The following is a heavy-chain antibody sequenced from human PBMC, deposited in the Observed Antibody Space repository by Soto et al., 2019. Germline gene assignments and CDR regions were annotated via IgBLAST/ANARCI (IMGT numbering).Heavy chain of an antibody. J-gene: IGHJ4*02. CDR2: ISGSDGRT. CDR1: GFTFSSYA. CDR3: AKGVSQYTPLALFDY. V-gene: IGHV3-23*01. D-gene: IGHD5-18*01. Sequence: GGPLRLSCAASGFTFSSYAMSWVRQAPGKGLEWVPTISGSDGRTYSTDSVKGRFTISRDNSRNTAYLQMNSLRVEDTAVYYCAKGVSQYTPLALFDYWGRGTLVTVSS.